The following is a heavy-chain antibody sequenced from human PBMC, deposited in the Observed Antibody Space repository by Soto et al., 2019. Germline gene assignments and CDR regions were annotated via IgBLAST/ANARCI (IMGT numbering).Heavy chain of an antibody. D-gene: IGHD5-12*01. CDR3: ARGWLRDPWMY. CDR2: ISASSTYI. Sequence: EVQLVESGGGLVRPVGSLRLSCAASGFIFSSYTMNWVRQAPGKGLEWVSSISASSTYIYYADSLKGRFTISRDNAYNSLYLQMNSLRAEDTAVYYCARGWLRDPWMYWGQGTLVSVSS. V-gene: IGHV3-21*01. CDR1: GFIFSSYT. J-gene: IGHJ4*02.